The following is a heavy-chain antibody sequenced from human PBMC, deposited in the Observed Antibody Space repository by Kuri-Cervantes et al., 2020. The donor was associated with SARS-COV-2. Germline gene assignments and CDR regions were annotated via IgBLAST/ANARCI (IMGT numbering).Heavy chain of an antibody. J-gene: IGHJ3*02. CDR3: ATSQEGYCSGGSCYYLRIRGEAFDI. D-gene: IGHD2-15*01. CDR2: IYYSGST. V-gene: IGHV4-39*07. CDR1: GGSISSSSYY. Sequence: GSLRLSCTVSGGSISSSSYYWGWIRQPPGKGLEWIGSIYYSGSTYYNPSLKSRVTISVDTSKSQFSLKLSSVTAADTAVYYCATSQEGYCSGGSCYYLRIRGEAFDIWGQGTMVTVSS.